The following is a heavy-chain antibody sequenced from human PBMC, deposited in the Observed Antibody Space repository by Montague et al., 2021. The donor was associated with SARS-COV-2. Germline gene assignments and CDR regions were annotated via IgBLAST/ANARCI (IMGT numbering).Heavy chain of an antibody. CDR3: ATVAPLRYFDWFVY. CDR1: GYTLTELS. CDR2: FDPEDGET. Sequence: SGKVSCKVSGYTLTELSMHWVRQAPGKGLEWMGGFDPEDGETIYAQKFQGRVTMTEDTSTDTAYMELSSLRSEDTAVYYCATVAPLRYFDWFVYWGQGTLVTVSS. D-gene: IGHD3-9*01. J-gene: IGHJ5*01. V-gene: IGHV1-24*01.